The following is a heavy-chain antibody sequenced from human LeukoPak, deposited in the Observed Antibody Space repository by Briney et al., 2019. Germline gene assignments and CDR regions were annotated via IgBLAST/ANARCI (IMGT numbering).Heavy chain of an antibody. J-gene: IGHJ4*02. CDR1: GYTLTELS. D-gene: IGHD6-13*01. CDR3: ATAPLAAAGRFDY. CDR2: FDPEDGET. Sequence: ASVKVSCKVSGYTLTELSMHWMRQAPGKGLEWMGGFDPEDGETIYAQKFQGRVTMTEDTSTDTAYMELSSLRSEDTAVYYCATAPLAAAGRFDYWGQGTLVTVSS. V-gene: IGHV1-24*01.